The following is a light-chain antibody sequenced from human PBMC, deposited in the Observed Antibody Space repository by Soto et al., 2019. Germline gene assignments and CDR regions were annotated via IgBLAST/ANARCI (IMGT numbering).Light chain of an antibody. CDR1: SSDIGGYNY. V-gene: IGLV2-8*01. CDR2: EVN. J-gene: IGLJ1*01. Sequence: QSALTQPPSASGSHGQSVTISCTGTSSDIGGYNYVSWYQQHPGKAPKLMIFEVNKRPSGVPDRFSGSKSGNTASLTVSGLQAEDEADYYCSSFAGSNNFGVFGTGTKLTVL. CDR3: SSFAGSNNFGV.